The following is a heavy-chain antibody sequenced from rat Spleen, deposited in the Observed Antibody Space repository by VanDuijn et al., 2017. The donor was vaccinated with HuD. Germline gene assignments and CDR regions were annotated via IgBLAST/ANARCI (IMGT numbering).Heavy chain of an antibody. D-gene: IGHD1-2*01. CDR2: ISTGGGNT. Sequence: EVQLVESGGGLVQPGRSLKLSCAASGFTYSNYVMAWVRQAPTKGLEWVASISTGGGNTYYRDSVKGRFTISRDNSKSTLYLQMDSLRSEDTATYYCAREKNYYSSYGTHHFDYWGQGVMVTVSS. J-gene: IGHJ2*01. CDR1: GFTYSNYV. CDR3: AREKNYYSSYGTHHFDY. V-gene: IGHV5-25*01.